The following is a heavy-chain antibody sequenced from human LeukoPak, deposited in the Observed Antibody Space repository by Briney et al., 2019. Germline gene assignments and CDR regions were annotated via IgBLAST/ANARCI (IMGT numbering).Heavy chain of an antibody. D-gene: IGHD3-3*01. J-gene: IGHJ4*02. CDR3: AKDFPPPFLRFSPGAEFDY. V-gene: IGHV3-21*01. CDR2: ISSSSSYI. CDR1: GFTFSSYS. Sequence: KPGGSLRLSCAASGFTFSSYSMNWVRQAPGKGLEWVSSISSSSSYIYYADSVKGRFTISRDNAKNTLYLQMNSLRAEDTAVYYCAKDFPPPFLRFSPGAEFDYWGQGTLVTVSS.